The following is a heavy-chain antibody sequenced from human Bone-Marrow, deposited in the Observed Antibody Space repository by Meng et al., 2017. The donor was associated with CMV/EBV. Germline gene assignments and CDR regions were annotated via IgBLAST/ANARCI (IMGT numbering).Heavy chain of an antibody. V-gene: IGHV3-30-3*01. D-gene: IGHD3-22*01. CDR2: ISYDGSNK. Sequence: GESLKISCAASGFTFSSYAMHWVRQAPGKGLEWVAVISYDGSNKYYADSVKGRFTISRDISKNTLFLQMDSLRAEDTAVYYCARDRDTSGHYGWFDPWGQGTLVTVSS. J-gene: IGHJ5*02. CDR3: ARDRDTSGHYGWFDP. CDR1: GFTFSSYA.